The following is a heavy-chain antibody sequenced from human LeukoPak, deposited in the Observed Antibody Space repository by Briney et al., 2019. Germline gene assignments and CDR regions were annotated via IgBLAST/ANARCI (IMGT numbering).Heavy chain of an antibody. D-gene: IGHD2-15*01. CDR3: ERLGYCSGGSCYGADY. CDR1: GGTFSSYA. CDR2: IIPILGIA. Sequence: SVNVSCKAFGGTFSSYAISWVRQAPGQGLEWMGRIIPILGIANYAQKFQGRVTITADKSTSTAYMELSSLRSEDTAVYYRERLGYCSGGSCYGADYWGQGTLVTVSS. J-gene: IGHJ4*02. V-gene: IGHV1-69*04.